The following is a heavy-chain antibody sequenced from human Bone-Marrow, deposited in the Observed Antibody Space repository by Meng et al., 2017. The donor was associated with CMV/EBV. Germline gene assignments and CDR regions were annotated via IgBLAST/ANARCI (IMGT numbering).Heavy chain of an antibody. J-gene: IGHJ5*02. CDR3: ARVSGYGSSPYWFDP. V-gene: IGHV4-39*07. CDR1: GGSISSGYYY. Sequence: SGGSISSGYYYWGWIRPPPGKGLEWIGSIYYSGSTYYNPSLKSRVTISVDTSKNQFSLTLSSLTAADAAVYYCARVSGYGSSPYWFDPWGQGTLVTVSS. D-gene: IGHD6-13*01. CDR2: IYYSGST.